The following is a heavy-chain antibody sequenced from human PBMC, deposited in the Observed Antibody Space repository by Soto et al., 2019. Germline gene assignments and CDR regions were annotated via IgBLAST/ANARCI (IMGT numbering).Heavy chain of an antibody. V-gene: IGHV1-69*01. Sequence: QVQLVQSGAEVKKPGSSVKVSCKASGGTFSSYAISWVRQAPGQGLEGMGGISPIFGTENYAHKFKGSVTITADESTSTAYMELSSLRSEDTAVYYCARAGVGDYFDYWGQGTLVTVSS. D-gene: IGHD1-26*01. CDR1: GGTFSSYA. CDR3: ARAGVGDYFDY. CDR2: ISPIFGTE. J-gene: IGHJ4*02.